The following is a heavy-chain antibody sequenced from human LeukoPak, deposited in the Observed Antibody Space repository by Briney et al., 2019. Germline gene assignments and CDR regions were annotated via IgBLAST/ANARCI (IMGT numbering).Heavy chain of an antibody. V-gene: IGHV4-30-4*08. CDR1: GGSISSGDYY. D-gene: IGHD5-24*01. Sequence: SETLSLTCTVSGGSISSGDYYWSWIRQPPGKGLEWIGYIYYSGSTYYNPSLKSRVTISVDTSKNQFSLKLSSVTAADTAVYYCARARVEGGYFDYWGQGTLVTVSS. CDR3: ARARVEGGYFDY. CDR2: IYYSGST. J-gene: IGHJ4*02.